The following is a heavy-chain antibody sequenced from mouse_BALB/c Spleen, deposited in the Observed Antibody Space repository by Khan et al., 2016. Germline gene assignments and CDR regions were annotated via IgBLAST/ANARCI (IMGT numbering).Heavy chain of an antibody. CDR1: GYTFTDYY. CDR3: ARSYYGYFAMDY. V-gene: IGHV1-77*01. J-gene: IGHJ4*01. D-gene: IGHD1-2*01. Sequence: QVQLQQSGTELPRPGASVKLSCKASGYTFTDYYLHWVMQRTGQGLEWIGEIFPGSGSTYYNEKFKGKASLTVDTSSSTAYMQLSSLTSEDSAVYFCARSYYGYFAMDYWGHGASVTVSS. CDR2: IFPGSGST.